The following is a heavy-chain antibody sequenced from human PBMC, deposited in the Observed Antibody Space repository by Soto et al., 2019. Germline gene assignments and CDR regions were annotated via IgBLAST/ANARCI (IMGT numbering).Heavy chain of an antibody. V-gene: IGHV1-18*01. Sequence: ASVKVSCKASRYTFTSYGISWVRQAPGQGLEWMGWISAYNGNTNYAQKLQGRVTMTTDTSTSTAYMELRSPRSDDTAVYYCAREAHYYDSSRFDPWGQGTLVTVSS. CDR3: AREAHYYDSSRFDP. CDR2: ISAYNGNT. D-gene: IGHD3-22*01. CDR1: RYTFTSYG. J-gene: IGHJ5*02.